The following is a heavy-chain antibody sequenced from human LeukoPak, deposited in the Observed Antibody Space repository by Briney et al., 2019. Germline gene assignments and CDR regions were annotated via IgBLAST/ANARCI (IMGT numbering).Heavy chain of an antibody. CDR2: IYYSGST. V-gene: IGHV4-59*01. J-gene: IGHJ5*02. CDR3: ARGPPIGSSSQRFDT. Sequence: PSETLSLTCTVCGGSISSYYWSWIRQPPGKGLEWMGYIYYSGSTNYNPSLKSRVTISVDTSKNHFSLKLSSVTAADTAVYYCARGPPIGSSSQRFDTGGQGTLVTVSS. D-gene: IGHD6-6*01. CDR1: GGSISSYY.